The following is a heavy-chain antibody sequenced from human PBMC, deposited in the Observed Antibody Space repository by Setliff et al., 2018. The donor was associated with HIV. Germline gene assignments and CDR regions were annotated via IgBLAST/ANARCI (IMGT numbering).Heavy chain of an antibody. CDR3: AREPHELRYFDWLLYPAYYYYGMDV. J-gene: IGHJ6*02. V-gene: IGHV3-7*01. D-gene: IGHD3-9*01. Sequence: GGSLRLSCAPSGFTFGSYAMSWVRQAPGKGLEWVANIKYDGSEKYYVGSVKGRFTISRDNAKNSLYLQMNSLRAEDTAVYYCAREPHELRYFDWLLYPAYYYYGMDVWGQGTTVTVSS. CDR1: GFTFGSYA. CDR2: IKYDGSEK.